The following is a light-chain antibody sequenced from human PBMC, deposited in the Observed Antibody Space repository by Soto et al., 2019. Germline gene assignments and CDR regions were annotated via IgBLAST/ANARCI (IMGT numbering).Light chain of an antibody. CDR1: QAISSW. CDR3: QQTKSFPLT. J-gene: IGKJ4*01. V-gene: IGKV1-12*01. Sequence: DIQMTQSPYSVSASVGDRVTITCRASQAISSWLTWYQQKPGKAPNLLMYAASNLQSGVPSRFSASGSGTDFSLTISSLQPEDSATYYCQQTKSFPLTFGGGTKVEIK. CDR2: AAS.